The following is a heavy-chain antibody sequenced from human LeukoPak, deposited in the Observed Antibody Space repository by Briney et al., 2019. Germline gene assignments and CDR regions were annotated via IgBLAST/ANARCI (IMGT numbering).Heavy chain of an antibody. D-gene: IGHD6-19*01. Sequence: GGSLRLSCAASGFTFSNYWMHWVRQVPGKGLVWVSRIKSDLSSTSYADSVKGRFTISRENSKNTLYLQMNSLRAEDTAFYYCAKDIGAVAGTHYFDYWGQGTLVTVSS. CDR2: IKSDLSST. V-gene: IGHV3-74*01. J-gene: IGHJ4*02. CDR1: GFTFSNYW. CDR3: AKDIGAVAGTHYFDY.